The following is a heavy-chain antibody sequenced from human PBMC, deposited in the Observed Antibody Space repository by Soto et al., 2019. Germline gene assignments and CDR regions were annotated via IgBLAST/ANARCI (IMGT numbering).Heavy chain of an antibody. D-gene: IGHD5-18*01. Sequence: SQTLSLTCAISGDSVSSNSGAWNWIRQSPSRGLEWLGRTYYRSKWYDDYAVSLKSRITINPDTSKNQFSLQLSSVTPEDTAVYYCARTERYSYAYSFDYWGQGTLVTVSS. J-gene: IGHJ4*02. CDR2: TYYRSKWYD. CDR1: GDSVSSNSGA. V-gene: IGHV6-1*01. CDR3: ARTERYSYAYSFDY.